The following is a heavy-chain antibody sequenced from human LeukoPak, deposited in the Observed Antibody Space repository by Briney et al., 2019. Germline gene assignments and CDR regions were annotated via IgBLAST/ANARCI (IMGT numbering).Heavy chain of an antibody. V-gene: IGHV3-23*01. J-gene: IGHJ4*02. CDR1: GFTFSSYA. CDR2: ISGSGGST. CDR3: AKDPYGDSPFDY. Sequence: GGSLRLSCAASGFTFSSYAMSWVRQAPGKGLEWVSAISGSGGSTYYADTVKGRFTISRDTSKNTLYLQMSSLRAEDTAVYYCAKDPYGDSPFDYWGQGTLVTVSS. D-gene: IGHD4-17*01.